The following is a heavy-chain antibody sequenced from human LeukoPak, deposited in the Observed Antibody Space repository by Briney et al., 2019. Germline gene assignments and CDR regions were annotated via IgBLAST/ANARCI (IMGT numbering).Heavy chain of an antibody. CDR1: GYSISIAYY. Sequence: SETLSLACAVSGYSISIAYYWGWIRQPPGKGLEWIGRIFRGGSTSYNPSLMSRLTMSMDTSKNQFSLQLTSVTAADTAVYYCARYDSRGSGSTQLEYWGQGILVTISS. V-gene: IGHV4-38-2*01. J-gene: IGHJ4*02. CDR2: IFRGGST. CDR3: ARYDSRGSGSTQLEY. D-gene: IGHD3-3*01.